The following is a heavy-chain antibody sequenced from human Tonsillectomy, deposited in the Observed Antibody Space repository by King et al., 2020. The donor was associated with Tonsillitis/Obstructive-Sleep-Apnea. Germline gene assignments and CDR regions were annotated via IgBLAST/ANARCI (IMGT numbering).Heavy chain of an antibody. Sequence: LQLQESGPGLVKPSETLSLTCTVSGGSVSSGGSYWSWIRQPPGKGLEWIGYIYYSGSTNCNPSVKGRVTISVDTSKNQFSLTLSSVTAADTAVYYCARGWLVFLGDYPNYYSMDVWGKGTTVTVSS. CDR1: GGSVSSGGSY. CDR3: ARGWLVFLGDYPNYYSMDV. V-gene: IGHV4-61*08. CDR2: IYYSGST. J-gene: IGHJ6*03. D-gene: IGHD4-17*01.